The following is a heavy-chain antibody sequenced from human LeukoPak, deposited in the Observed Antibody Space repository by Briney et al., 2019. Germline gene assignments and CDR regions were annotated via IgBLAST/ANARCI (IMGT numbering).Heavy chain of an antibody. D-gene: IGHD5-12*01. V-gene: IGHV3-30*02. CDR3: AKDTSGATDYFDY. CDR2: IRYDGSNK. Sequence: GALRLSCAASGFTFSSYGMHWVRQAPGKGLEWVAFIRYDGSNKYYADSVKGRFTISRDNSKNTLYLQMNSLRAEDTAVYYCAKDTSGATDYFDYWGQGTLVTVSS. J-gene: IGHJ4*02. CDR1: GFTFSSYG.